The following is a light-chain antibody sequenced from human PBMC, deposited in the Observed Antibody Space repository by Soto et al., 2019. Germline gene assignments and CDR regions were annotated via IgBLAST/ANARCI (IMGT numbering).Light chain of an antibody. J-gene: IGKJ1*01. V-gene: IGKV1-39*01. CDR2: FAS. Sequence: DIQMTQSPSSLSASVGDRVTVTCRASQSIDTYLNWYQQRPGQAPKLLIYFASTLQSGVPSRFSGSGSGTHFTLTISSLQPEDFATYYCQQNQDIPPTFGQGTRVERK. CDR3: QQNQDIPPT. CDR1: QSIDTY.